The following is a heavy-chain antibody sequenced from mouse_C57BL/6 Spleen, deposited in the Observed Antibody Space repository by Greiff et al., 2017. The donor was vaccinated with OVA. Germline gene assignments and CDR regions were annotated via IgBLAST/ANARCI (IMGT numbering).Heavy chain of an antibody. Sequence: VQLQQPGAELVRPGSSVKLSCKASGYTFTSYWMHWVKQRPIQGLEWIGNIDPSDSETHYTQKFKDKATLTVDKSSSTAYMQLSSLTSEDSAVYYCAREETGTHWYFEVWGTGTTVTVSS. CDR2: IDPSDSET. D-gene: IGHD4-1*01. CDR1: GYTFTSYW. CDR3: AREETGTHWYFEV. J-gene: IGHJ1*03. V-gene: IGHV1-52*01.